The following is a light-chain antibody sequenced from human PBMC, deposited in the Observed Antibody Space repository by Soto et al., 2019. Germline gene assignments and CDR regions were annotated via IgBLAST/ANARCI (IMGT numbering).Light chain of an antibody. CDR3: QQYNSYRWT. V-gene: IGKV1-5*03. CDR2: KAS. J-gene: IGKJ1*01. CDR1: QSISTY. Sequence: DIKVTQSPSTLSASVGARVPITSRASQSISTYLAWYQQKPGKAPKVLIYKASSLESGVPSRFSGSGSGTECTLTISSLQPDDVATYYCQQYNSYRWTLRLGTKVDI.